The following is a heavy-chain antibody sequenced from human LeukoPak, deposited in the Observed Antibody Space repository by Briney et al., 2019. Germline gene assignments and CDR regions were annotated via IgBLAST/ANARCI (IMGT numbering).Heavy chain of an antibody. CDR2: IYHSGSN. D-gene: IGHD4-17*01. J-gene: IGHJ4*02. Sequence: PSETLSLTCAVSGYSISSGYYWGWIRPPPGKGLEWIGSIYHSGSNYYNPSLKSRVTISVDTSKNQFSLKLSSVTAADTAVYYCARGGYGDFIFDYWGQGTLVTVSS. CDR1: GYSISSGYY. CDR3: ARGGYGDFIFDY. V-gene: IGHV4-38-2*01.